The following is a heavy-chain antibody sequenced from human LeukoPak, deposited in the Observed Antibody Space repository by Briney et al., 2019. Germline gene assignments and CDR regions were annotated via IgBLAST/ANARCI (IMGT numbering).Heavy chain of an antibody. J-gene: IGHJ4*02. CDR1: GGSISSGGYS. Sequence: ETLSLTCAVSGGSISSGGYSWSWIRQPPGKGLEWIGYIYYSGSTNYNPSLKSRVTISVDTSKNQFSLKLSSVTAADTAVYYCARAGSSGWYDSTYFDYWGQGTLVTVSS. CDR3: ARAGSSGWYDSTYFDY. CDR2: IYYSGST. D-gene: IGHD6-19*01. V-gene: IGHV4-61*08.